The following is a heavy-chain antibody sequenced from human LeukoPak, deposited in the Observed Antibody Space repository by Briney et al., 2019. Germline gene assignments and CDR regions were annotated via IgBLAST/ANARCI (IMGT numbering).Heavy chain of an antibody. J-gene: IGHJ5*02. CDR1: GGSISSSSYY. Sequence: SETLSLTCTVSGGSISSSSYYWCWIRQPPGKGLEWIGSIYYSGSTYYNPSLKSRVTISVDTSKNQFSLKLSSVTAADTAVYYCARHVGVNYAKARPSKYNWFDPWGQGTLVTVSS. CDR2: IYYSGST. CDR3: ARHVGVNYAKARPSKYNWFDP. D-gene: IGHD3-10*01. V-gene: IGHV4-39*01.